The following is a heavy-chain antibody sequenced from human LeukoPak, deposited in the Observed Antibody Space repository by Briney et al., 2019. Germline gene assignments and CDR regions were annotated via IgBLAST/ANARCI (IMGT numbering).Heavy chain of an antibody. CDR3: ARDVVQQRWAFDI. J-gene: IGHJ3*02. CDR2: IYYSGST. D-gene: IGHD6-13*01. CDR1: GGSISSYY. V-gene: IGHV4-59*01. Sequence: SQTLSLTCTVSGGSISSYYWSWIRQPPGKGLEWIGYIYYSGSTNYNPSLKSRVTISVDTSKNQFPLKLSSVTAVDTAVYYCARDVVQQRWAFDIWGQGTMVTVSS.